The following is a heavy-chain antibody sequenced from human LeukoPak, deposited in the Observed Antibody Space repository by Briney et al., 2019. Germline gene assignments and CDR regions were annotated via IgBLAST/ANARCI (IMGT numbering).Heavy chain of an antibody. Sequence: GGSLRLSCAASGFTFSNYWMTWVRQAPGKGLEWVANIKEDGSEKYYVDSVKGRFTISRDNAKNSLYLQMNSLRAEDTAVYYCARPVGTTVSVDYWGQGTLVTVSS. CDR3: ARPVGTTVSVDY. J-gene: IGHJ4*02. CDR2: IKEDGSEK. D-gene: IGHD1-26*01. CDR1: GFTFSNYW. V-gene: IGHV3-7*02.